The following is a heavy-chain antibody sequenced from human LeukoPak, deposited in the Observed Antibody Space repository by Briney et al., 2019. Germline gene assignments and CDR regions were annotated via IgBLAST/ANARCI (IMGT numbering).Heavy chain of an antibody. J-gene: IGHJ4*02. D-gene: IGHD2-15*01. Sequence: ASVKVSCKVSGYTLTELSMHWVRQAPGQGLEWMGWINTNTGNPTYAQGFTGRFVFSLDTSVSTAYLQISSLKAEDTAVYYCARAVAATNPGDLIDYWGQGTLVTVSS. V-gene: IGHV7-4-1*02. CDR3: ARAVAATNPGDLIDY. CDR1: GYTLTELS. CDR2: INTNTGNP.